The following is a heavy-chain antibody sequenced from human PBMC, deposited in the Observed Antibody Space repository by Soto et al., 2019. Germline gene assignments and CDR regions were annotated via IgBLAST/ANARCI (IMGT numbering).Heavy chain of an antibody. CDR2: ISYDGSNK. J-gene: IGHJ6*02. CDR1: GFTFSSYG. Sequence: PGGSLRLSCAASGFTFSSYGMHWVRQAPGKGLEWVAVISYDGSNKYYADSVKGRFTISRDNSKNTLYLQMNSLRAEDTAVYYCAKDIVLVPAAIPARDGMDVWAKGPRSPSP. V-gene: IGHV3-30*18. CDR3: AKDIVLVPAAIPARDGMDV. D-gene: IGHD2-2*01.